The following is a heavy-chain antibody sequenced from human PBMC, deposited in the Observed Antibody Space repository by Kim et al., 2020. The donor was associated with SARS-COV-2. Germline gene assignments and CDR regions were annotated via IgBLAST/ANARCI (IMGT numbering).Heavy chain of an antibody. CDR1: GGSISSGGYY. V-gene: IGHV4-31*03. J-gene: IGHJ6*01. CDR2: IHYSGSS. Sequence: SETLSLTCTVSGGSISSGGYYWSWIRQHPGEGLEWIGHIHYSGSSYYNPSLKSRITISVDTSKDQFSLKLSSVTAADTAVYYCARISSGPYFSYAMDVWG. CDR3: ARISSGPYFSYAMDV. D-gene: IGHD3-22*01.